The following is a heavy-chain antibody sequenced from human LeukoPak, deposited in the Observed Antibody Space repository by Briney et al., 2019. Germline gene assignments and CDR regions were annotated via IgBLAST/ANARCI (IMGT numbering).Heavy chain of an antibody. V-gene: IGHV4-39*01. D-gene: IGHD6-6*01. CDR2: FYYSGST. CDR1: GGSITSSYN. CDR3: ARRLVSSSFIDY. Sequence: SETLSLTCIVSGGSITSSYNWGWIRQPPGKGLEWIRNFYYSGSTYYNPSLKSRATISVDTSKNQFSLKLTSMTAADTAVYYCARRLVSSSFIDYWGQGTLVAVSS. J-gene: IGHJ4*02.